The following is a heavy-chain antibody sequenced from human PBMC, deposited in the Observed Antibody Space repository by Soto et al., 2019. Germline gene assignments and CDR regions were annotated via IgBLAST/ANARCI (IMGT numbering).Heavy chain of an antibody. CDR1: GNTLTSYD. D-gene: IGHD3-10*01. J-gene: IGHJ4*02. CDR2: INPNSGNI. Sequence: ASVKVSCKASGNTLTSYDINWVRQATGHGLEWMGWINPNSGNIGYAQKFQGRVTMTRDTAIRTAYMEVSRLRSDDTAVYYCARGRASGSYYLLDYWGQGTLVTVSS. CDR3: ARGRASGSYYLLDY. V-gene: IGHV1-8*01.